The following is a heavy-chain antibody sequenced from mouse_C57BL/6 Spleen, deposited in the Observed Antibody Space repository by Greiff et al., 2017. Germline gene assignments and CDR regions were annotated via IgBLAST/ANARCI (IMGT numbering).Heavy chain of an antibody. CDR1: GFTFSSYA. J-gene: IGHJ1*03. Sequence: EVKLMESGEGLVKPGGSLKLSCAASGFTFSSYAMSWVRQTPEKRLEWVAYISSGGDYIYYADTVKGRFTISRDNARNTLYLQMSSLKSEDTAMYYCTRGGTAHWYFDVWGTGTTVTVSS. CDR3: TRGGTAHWYFDV. CDR2: ISSGGDYI. V-gene: IGHV5-9-1*02. D-gene: IGHD3-3*01.